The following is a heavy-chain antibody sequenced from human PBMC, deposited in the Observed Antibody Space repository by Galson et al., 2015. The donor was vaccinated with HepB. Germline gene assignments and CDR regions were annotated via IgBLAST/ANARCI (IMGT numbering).Heavy chain of an antibody. CDR1: GYTFTGYY. V-gene: IGHV1-2*02. CDR3: AREGEFNYGEVEGHWFDP. D-gene: IGHD4-17*01. CDR2: INPNSGGT. Sequence: SVKVSCKASGYTFTGYYMHWVRQAPGQGLEWMGWINPNSGGTNYAQKFQGRVTMTRDTSISTAYMELSRLRSDDTAVYYCAREGEFNYGEVEGHWFDPWGQGTLVTVSS. J-gene: IGHJ5*02.